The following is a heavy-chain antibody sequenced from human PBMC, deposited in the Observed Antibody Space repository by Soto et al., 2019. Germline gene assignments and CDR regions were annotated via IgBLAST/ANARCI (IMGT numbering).Heavy chain of an antibody. CDR1: GYTFTNYG. CDR2: ISAYNGNT. Sequence: QVQLVQSGDEVKKPGASVKVSCKASGYTFTNYGISWVRQAPGQGLEWMGWISAYNGNTNYAQKVQGRVTITTDTSTSTAYMEVRSLRSDDTAVYYCAREPPTVEPGYYGMDVWGQGTTVTVSS. CDR3: AREPPTVEPGYYGMDV. J-gene: IGHJ6*02. V-gene: IGHV1-18*01.